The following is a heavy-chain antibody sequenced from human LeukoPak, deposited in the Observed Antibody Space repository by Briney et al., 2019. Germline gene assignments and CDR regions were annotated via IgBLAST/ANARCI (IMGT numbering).Heavy chain of an antibody. Sequence: PGGSLRLSCAASGFTFSSYAMSWVRQAPGKGLEWVSTISAAGGITYYADSVKGRFTISRDNSNNTLYLQMNSLRAEDTGVYYCAKDRETTASGTFDYWGQGTLVTVSS. V-gene: IGHV3-23*01. D-gene: IGHD6-13*01. CDR1: GFTFSSYA. J-gene: IGHJ4*02. CDR2: ISAAGGIT. CDR3: AKDRETTASGTFDY.